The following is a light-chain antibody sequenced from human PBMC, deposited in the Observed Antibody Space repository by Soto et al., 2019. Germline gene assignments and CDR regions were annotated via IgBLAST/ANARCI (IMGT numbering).Light chain of an antibody. Sequence: ELVLTQSPGTLSLSPGERATLSCRSSRSLTSNYLAWYQQKPGQAPRLLIYDASNRATGIPARFSGSGSGTDFTLTISSLEPEDFAVYYCQQRSNWPPWTFGQGTKVDIK. V-gene: IGKV3-11*01. J-gene: IGKJ1*01. CDR1: RSLTSNY. CDR2: DAS. CDR3: QQRSNWPPWT.